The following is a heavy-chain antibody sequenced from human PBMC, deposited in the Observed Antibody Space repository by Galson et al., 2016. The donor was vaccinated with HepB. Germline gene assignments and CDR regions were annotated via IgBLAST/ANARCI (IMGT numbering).Heavy chain of an antibody. CDR2: IYISGST. V-gene: IGHV3-53*01. CDR1: GFIVSSNY. Sequence: SLRLSCAASGFIVSSNYITWVRQAPGKGLEWVSIIYISGSTYYADSVKGRFTISRDNSKNTLYLQMNSLRAEDTAVYYCARQAYYDSSGYYYPLGYWGQGTLVTVSS. CDR3: ARQAYYDSSGYYYPLGY. D-gene: IGHD3-22*01. J-gene: IGHJ4*02.